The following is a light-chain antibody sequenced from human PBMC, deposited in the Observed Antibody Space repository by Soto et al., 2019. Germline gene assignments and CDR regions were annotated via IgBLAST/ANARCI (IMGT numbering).Light chain of an antibody. V-gene: IGKV1-8*01. CDR3: QQYYSYPPWT. J-gene: IGKJ1*01. Sequence: TITCRATQSVGSWLAWYQQKPGKAPKLLIYAASSLQSGVPSRFSGSGSGTDFTLTISCLQSEDFATYYCQQYYSYPPWTFGQGTKVDIK. CDR1: QSVGSW. CDR2: AAS.